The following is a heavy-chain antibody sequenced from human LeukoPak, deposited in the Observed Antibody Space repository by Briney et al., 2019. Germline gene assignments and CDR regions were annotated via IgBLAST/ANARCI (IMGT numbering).Heavy chain of an antibody. Sequence: GGSLRLSCAASGFTFSSYGMHWVRQAPGKGLEWVAVIWYDGSNKYYADSVKGRFTISRDNSKNTLYLQMNSLRAEDTAVYYCARGQTGSDAFDIWGQGTMVTVSS. CDR2: IWYDGSNK. D-gene: IGHD3-9*01. CDR1: GFTFSSYG. V-gene: IGHV3-33*01. CDR3: ARGQTGSDAFDI. J-gene: IGHJ3*02.